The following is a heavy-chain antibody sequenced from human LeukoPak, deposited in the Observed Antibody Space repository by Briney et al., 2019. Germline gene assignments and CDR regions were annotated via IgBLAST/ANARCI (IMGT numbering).Heavy chain of an antibody. J-gene: IGHJ4*01. D-gene: IGHD3-10*01. CDR3: ARDRGWQQFDY. CDR1: GFTFSSPW. Sequence: GGSLRLSCVASGFTFSSPWMTWVRQAPGMGLERVANIKADGSGKYYVDSVRGRFSISRDNAKNSLYLELNSLRAEDTGVYFCARDRGWQQFDYWGQGTLVTVSS. V-gene: IGHV3-7*01. CDR2: IKADGSGK.